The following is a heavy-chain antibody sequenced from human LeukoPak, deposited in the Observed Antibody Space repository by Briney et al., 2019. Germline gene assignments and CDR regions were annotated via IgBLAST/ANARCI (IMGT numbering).Heavy chain of an antibody. D-gene: IGHD6-13*01. CDR1: GYSTNSNYF. V-gene: IGHV4-38-2*01. Sequence: SETLSLTCAVSGYSTNSNYFWGWIRQPPGKGLEWIGEINHSGSTNYNPSLKSRVTISVDASKNQFSLKLSSVTAADTAVYYCAAGYSSTWYVYWGQGTLVTVSS. CDR3: AAGYSSTWYVY. J-gene: IGHJ4*02. CDR2: INHSGST.